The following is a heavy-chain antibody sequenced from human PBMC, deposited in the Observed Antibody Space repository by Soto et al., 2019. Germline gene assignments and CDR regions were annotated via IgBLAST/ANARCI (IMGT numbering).Heavy chain of an antibody. Sequence: PSQTLSLTGAISGDSVSSNSAAWNWIRQSPSRGLEWLGRTYYRSKWYNDYAVSVKSRITINPDTSKNQFSLQPNSVTPEDTAVYYCAREGITGTLGGFDYWGQGTLVTVSS. CDR3: AREGITGTLGGFDY. CDR1: GDSVSSNSAA. D-gene: IGHD1-20*01. V-gene: IGHV6-1*01. CDR2: TYYRSKWYN. J-gene: IGHJ4*02.